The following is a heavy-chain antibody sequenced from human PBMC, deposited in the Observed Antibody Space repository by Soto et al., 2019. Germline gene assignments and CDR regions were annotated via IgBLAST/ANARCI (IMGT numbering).Heavy chain of an antibody. J-gene: IGHJ4*02. CDR1: GFTVSNNY. D-gene: IGHD3-10*01. V-gene: IGHV3-53*01. Sequence: EVQLVESGGGLIQPGGSLRLSCAVSGFTVSNNYMSWVRQAPGKGLEGVSVIYSGGYTAYGDSVKGRFTISRDNSKNTLLPQIKALGPPGTAVYCGATPPGGGGYWGQGTLVTVSS. CDR3: ATPPGGGGY. CDR2: IYSGGYT.